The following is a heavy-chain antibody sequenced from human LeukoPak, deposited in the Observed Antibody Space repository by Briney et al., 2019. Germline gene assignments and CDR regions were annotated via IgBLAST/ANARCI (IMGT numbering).Heavy chain of an antibody. D-gene: IGHD5-24*01. V-gene: IGHV4-4*02. CDR3: ARAGDGYNGMVDY. CDR1: GGSISSSNW. Sequence: SGTLSLTCAASGGSISSSNWWSWVRQPPGKGLEWIGEIYHSGSTNYNPSLKSRVTISVDKSKNQFSLKLSSVTAADTAVYYCARAGDGYNGMVDYWGQGTLVTVSS. J-gene: IGHJ4*02. CDR2: IYHSGST.